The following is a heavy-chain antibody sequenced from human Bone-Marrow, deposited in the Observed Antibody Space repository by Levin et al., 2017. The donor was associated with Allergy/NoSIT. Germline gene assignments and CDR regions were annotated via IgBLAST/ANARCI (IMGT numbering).Heavy chain of an antibody. D-gene: IGHD4-17*01. CDR2: IDPGDSYT. CDR1: GYSFTNYW. V-gene: IGHV5-51*01. CDR3: ARHYDYDDYYRGHLDY. J-gene: IGHJ4*02. Sequence: GESLKISCKVSGYSFTNYWIGWVRQMPGKGLEWMGVIDPGDSYTRYSPSFQGQVTISADKSISTAYLLWSSLKASDTAIYYCARHYDYDDYYRGHLDYWGQGTLVTVSS.